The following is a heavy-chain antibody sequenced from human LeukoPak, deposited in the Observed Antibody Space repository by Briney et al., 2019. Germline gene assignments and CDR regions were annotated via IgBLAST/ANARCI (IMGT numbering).Heavy chain of an antibody. D-gene: IGHD3-3*01. CDR2: IKSDGSNA. V-gene: IGHV3-74*01. Sequence: GGSLRLSCAASGFTFSSYWMHWVRQAPGKGLVWVSRIKSDGSNANYADSVKGRFTISRDNAKNTLHLQMNSLRAEDTAVYYCARGGYYGSGRYYFDSWGQGTLVTVSS. J-gene: IGHJ4*02. CDR1: GFTFSSYW. CDR3: ARGGYYGSGRYYFDS.